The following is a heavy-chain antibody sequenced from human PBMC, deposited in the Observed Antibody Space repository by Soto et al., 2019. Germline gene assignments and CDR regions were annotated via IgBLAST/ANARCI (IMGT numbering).Heavy chain of an antibody. CDR3: ARGPVHDYGESYYGY. V-gene: IGHV3-21*01. CDR1: GFTFSSYS. CDR2: ISSSSSYI. J-gene: IGHJ4*02. Sequence: GGSLRLSCAASGFTFSSYSMNWVRQAPGKGLEWVSSISSSSSYIYYADSVKGRFTISRDNAKNLLYLQMNSLRAEDTAVYYRARGPVHDYGESYYGYWGQGTLVTV. D-gene: IGHD4-17*01.